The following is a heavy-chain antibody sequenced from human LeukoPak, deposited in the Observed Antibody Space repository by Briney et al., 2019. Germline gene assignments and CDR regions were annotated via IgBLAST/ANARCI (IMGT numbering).Heavy chain of an antibody. V-gene: IGHV1-2*02. CDR3: AQGDMITFGGVIVSQHFDY. CDR2: INPNSGGT. D-gene: IGHD3-16*02. CDR1: GYTFTGYY. J-gene: IGHJ4*02. Sequence: GAPVKGSCKASGYTFTGYYMHWVRQAPGQGLEWKGWINPNSGGTNYAQKFQGRVTMTRDTSISTAYMELSRLRSDNTAVYYCAQGDMITFGGVIVSQHFDYWGQGTLVTVSS.